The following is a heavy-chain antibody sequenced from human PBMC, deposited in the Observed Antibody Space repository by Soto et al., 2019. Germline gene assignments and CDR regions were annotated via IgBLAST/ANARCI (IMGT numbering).Heavy chain of an antibody. CDR3: ALGGMATSTVDYYYGMDV. CDR1: GYTFTGYY. V-gene: IGHV1-2*02. J-gene: IGHJ6*02. Sequence: ASVKVSCKASGYTFTGYYMHWVRQAPGQGLQWMGWINPNSGGTNYAQEFQGRVTMTRDTSISTAYMELSRLRSDDTAVYYCALGGMATSTVDYYYGMDVWGQGTTVTVSS. CDR2: INPNSGGT. D-gene: IGHD5-12*01.